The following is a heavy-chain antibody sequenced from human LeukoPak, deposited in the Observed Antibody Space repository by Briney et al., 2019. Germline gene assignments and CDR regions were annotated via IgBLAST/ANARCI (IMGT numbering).Heavy chain of an antibody. CDR3: ARDPGCSSTSCKNDAFDI. Sequence: PGGSLRLSCAASGFTFSSYSMNWVRQAPGKGLEWVSYISSSSSSIYYADSVKGRITISRDNAKNSLYLQMNSLRAEDTAVYYCARDPGCSSTSCKNDAFDIWGQGTMVTVSS. D-gene: IGHD2-2*01. V-gene: IGHV3-48*01. CDR2: ISSSSSSI. J-gene: IGHJ3*02. CDR1: GFTFSSYS.